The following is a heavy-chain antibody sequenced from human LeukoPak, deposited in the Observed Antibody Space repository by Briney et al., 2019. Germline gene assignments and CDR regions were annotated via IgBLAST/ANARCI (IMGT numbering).Heavy chain of an antibody. CDR2: IYYSGST. CDR3: ARGVAAAPAVRYGMDV. D-gene: IGHD2-2*01. J-gene: IGHJ6*02. CDR1: GGSISSGTYY. Sequence: MSSETLSLTCTVSGGSISSGTYYWNWIRQLPGKGLEWIGFIYYSGSTYYNPSLRSRVIISVGTSKNQFSLNLSSVTAADTAVYYCARGVAAAPAVRYGMDVWGQGTAVTVSS. V-gene: IGHV4-31*03.